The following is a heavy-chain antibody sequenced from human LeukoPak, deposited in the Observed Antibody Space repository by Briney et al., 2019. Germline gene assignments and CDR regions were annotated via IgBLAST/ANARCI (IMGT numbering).Heavy chain of an antibody. CDR2: ISWNSGSI. CDR1: GFTFDDYA. V-gene: IGHV3-9*01. Sequence: GRSLRLSCAASGFTFDDYAMHWVRQAPGKGLEWVSGISWNSGSIGYADSVKGRFTISRDNAKNSLYLQMNSLRAEDTAVYYCARDPGLSSSSESSYYYYYMDVWGKGTTVTVSS. J-gene: IGHJ6*03. D-gene: IGHD6-6*01. CDR3: ARDPGLSSSSESSYYYYYMDV.